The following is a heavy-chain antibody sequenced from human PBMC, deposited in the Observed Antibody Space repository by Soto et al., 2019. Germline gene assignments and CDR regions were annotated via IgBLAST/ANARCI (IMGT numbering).Heavy chain of an antibody. Sequence: SETLSLTCTVSGGSISGSYWSWIRQTPGKVLEWVGYIHYSGSTNYNPSLKSRVTMSVDSAKNQFSLQLSSVTAADTAVYFCTKYPRKDEEGYSFDYWGQGALVTVSS. V-gene: IGHV4-59*01. J-gene: IGHJ4*02. CDR3: TKYPRKDEEGYSFDY. CDR2: IHYSGST. D-gene: IGHD2-15*01. CDR1: GGSISGSY.